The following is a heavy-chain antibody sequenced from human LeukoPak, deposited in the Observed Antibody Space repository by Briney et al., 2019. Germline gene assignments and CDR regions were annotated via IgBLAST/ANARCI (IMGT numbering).Heavy chain of an antibody. D-gene: IGHD1-1*01. CDR1: GGSISSYY. V-gene: IGHV4-59*08. CDR2: IYKSGST. J-gene: IGHJ3*02. Sequence: SETLSLTCTVPGGSISSYYWSWIRQPPGKGLEWIGNIYKSGSTNYNPSLKSRVTMSVDTSKNQFSPRLNSVTAADTAVYYCARLSTGPYGLGAFDIWGQGTMVTVSS. CDR3: ARLSTGPYGLGAFDI.